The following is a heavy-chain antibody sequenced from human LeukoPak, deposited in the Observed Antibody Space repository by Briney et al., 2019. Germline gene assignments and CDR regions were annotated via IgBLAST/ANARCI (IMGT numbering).Heavy chain of an antibody. CDR2: IYYSGSA. CDR3: ARAKSGSYYWFDP. V-gene: IGHV4-59*01. D-gene: IGHD1-26*01. CDR1: GGSISSYY. Sequence: SESLSLTCTVSGGSISSYYWSWIRQPPGRGLEWIGYIYYSGSANYNPSLKSRVTISVDTSKNQFSLKLSSVTAADTAVYYCARAKSGSYYWFDPWGQGTLVTVSS. J-gene: IGHJ5*02.